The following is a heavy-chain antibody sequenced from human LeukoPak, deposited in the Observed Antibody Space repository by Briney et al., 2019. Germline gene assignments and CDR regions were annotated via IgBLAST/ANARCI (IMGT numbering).Heavy chain of an antibody. CDR1: GFTVSSNY. Sequence: GGSLRLSCAASGFTVSSNYMSWVRQAPGKGLEWVSVIYSGGSTYYADSVKGRFTISRDNSKNTLYLQMNSLRAEDTAMYYCAREARGCSGYDREFDYWGQGTLVTVSS. CDR3: AREARGCSGYDREFDY. V-gene: IGHV3-66*01. D-gene: IGHD5-12*01. CDR2: IYSGGST. J-gene: IGHJ4*02.